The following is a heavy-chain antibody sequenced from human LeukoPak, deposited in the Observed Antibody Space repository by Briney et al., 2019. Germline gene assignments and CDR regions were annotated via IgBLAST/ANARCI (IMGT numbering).Heavy chain of an antibody. D-gene: IGHD5-12*01. CDR2: IRNEAFGGTT. Sequence: GGSLRLSCTGSQFTFGDYALSWVRQAPGKGLGWVGLIRNEAFGGTTEFAASVEGRFSISRDDSVAYLQMNSLQVEDTGVYYCTRGGIVATIGYAMDVWGRGTTVTVAS. V-gene: IGHV3-49*04. CDR3: TRGGIVATIGYAMDV. CDR1: QFTFGDYA. J-gene: IGHJ6*02.